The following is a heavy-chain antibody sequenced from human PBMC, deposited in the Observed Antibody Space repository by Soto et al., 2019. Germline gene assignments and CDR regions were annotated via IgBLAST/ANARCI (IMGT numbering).Heavy chain of an antibody. V-gene: IGHV3-23*01. CDR1: GFTFSSYA. D-gene: IGHD3-9*01. CDR2: ISGSGDNT. CDR3: WKGLNYDILTGYYRAERYMDV. Sequence: EVQLLESGGGFVQPVGSLRLSCAASGFTFSSYAMNWVRQAPGNGLEWVSGISGSGDNTYYADYVYCRFTISRDNSKNPLYLKMKSLRVEDTAECYCWKGLNYDILTGYYRAERYMDVWGTGNTVTVFS. J-gene: IGHJ6*03.